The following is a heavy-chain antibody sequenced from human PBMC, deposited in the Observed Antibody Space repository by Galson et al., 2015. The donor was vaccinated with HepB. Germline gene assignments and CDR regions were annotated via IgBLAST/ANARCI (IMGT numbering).Heavy chain of an antibody. Sequence: QSGAEVKIPGESLTISCKGSGYTFMNYWITWVRQMLGKGLEWMGRIDPSNSYTNFRPAFQGHVTISVDKSTSTAYLQWNSLKASDTAMYYCARHADDGQADFWGQGTLVTVSS. J-gene: IGHJ4*02. CDR1: GYTFMNYW. D-gene: IGHD3-3*01. V-gene: IGHV5-10-1*01. CDR3: ARHADDGQADF. CDR2: IDPSNSYT.